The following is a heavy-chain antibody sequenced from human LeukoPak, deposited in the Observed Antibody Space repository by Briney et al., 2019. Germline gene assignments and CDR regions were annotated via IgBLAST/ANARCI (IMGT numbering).Heavy chain of an antibody. V-gene: IGHV3-9*01. Sequence: PGRSLRLSCAASGFTFDDYAMHWVRQAPGKGLEWVSGISWNSGSIGYADSVKGRFTISRDNSKNTLYLQMNSLRAEDTAVYYCAKDRRQQQLDYWGQGTLVTVSS. D-gene: IGHD6-13*01. CDR1: GFTFDDYA. CDR3: AKDRRQQQLDY. J-gene: IGHJ4*02. CDR2: ISWNSGSI.